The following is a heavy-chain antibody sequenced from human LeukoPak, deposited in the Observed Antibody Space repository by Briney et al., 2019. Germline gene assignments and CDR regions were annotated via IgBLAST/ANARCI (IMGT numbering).Heavy chain of an antibody. Sequence: GGSLRLSCAASGFSVSNYGMNWVRQAPGKGLEWVSGFSGSSDNTYYADSVKGRFTISRDNSKNTLYLQMNSLRAEDTAVYYCARVQQEEYGDDYYYYGMDVWGQGTTVTVSS. V-gene: IGHV3-23*01. D-gene: IGHD4-17*01. J-gene: IGHJ6*02. CDR2: FSGSSDNT. CDR1: GFSVSNYG. CDR3: ARVQQEEYGDDYYYYGMDV.